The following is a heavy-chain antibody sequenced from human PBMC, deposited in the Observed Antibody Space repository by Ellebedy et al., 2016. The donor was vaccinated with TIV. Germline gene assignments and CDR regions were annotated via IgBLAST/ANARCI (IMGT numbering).Heavy chain of an antibody. CDR2: IWYDGSNR. V-gene: IGHV3-33*01. Sequence: GESLNISCAASGFTFSSYGMHWVRQAPGKGLEWVAVIWYDGSNRHYADSVKGRFTISRDNSKSTLYLHMNSLRAEDMAVYYCERDKYGDATFDIWGQGTTVTVSS. CDR1: GFTFSSYG. J-gene: IGHJ3*02. D-gene: IGHD4-17*01. CDR3: ERDKYGDATFDI.